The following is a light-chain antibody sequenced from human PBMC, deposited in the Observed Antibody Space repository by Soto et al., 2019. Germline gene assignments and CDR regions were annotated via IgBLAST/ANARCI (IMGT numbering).Light chain of an antibody. J-gene: IGLJ2*01. V-gene: IGLV2-14*01. CDR3: SSYTSASTPLV. CDR1: DSDVGGYNY. CDR2: DVS. Sequence: QSVLTQPASVSGSPGQSITISCTGTDSDVGGYNYVSWYQQHPGKAPKVMIYDVSNRPSGVSNRFSGSKSGNTASLTISGLQAEEEADYYYSSYTSASTPLVFGGGTKVTVL.